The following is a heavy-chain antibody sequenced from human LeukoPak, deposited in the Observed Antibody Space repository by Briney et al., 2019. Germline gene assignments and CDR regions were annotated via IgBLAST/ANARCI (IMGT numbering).Heavy chain of an antibody. CDR3: ARGVGYALGDWYDS. CDR2: SYYRSRWYK. J-gene: IGHJ5*01. V-gene: IGHV6-1*01. CDR1: GDSVFSNRVA. D-gene: IGHD2-8*02. Sequence: SQTLSRTSAICGDSVFSNRVAWNWIRQSPSRGLEWLGRSYYRSRWYKEYAASVKSRITINADTSENQFSLQLNSVTPEDTAVYYCARGVGYALGDWYDSWGQGPLVTVSS.